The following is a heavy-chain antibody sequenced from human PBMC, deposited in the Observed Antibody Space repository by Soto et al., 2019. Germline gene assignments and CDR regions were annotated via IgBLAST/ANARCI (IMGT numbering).Heavy chain of an antibody. V-gene: IGHV3-11*06. CDR3: ARVPRSPGIAAAGLDC. CDR2: ISSSSSYT. Sequence: GGSMRLSCAASGLTFSDYYMSWIRQAPGKGLEWVSYISSSSSYTNYADSVKGRFTISRDNAKNSLYLQMNSLRAEDTAVYYCARVPRSPGIAAAGLDCWGQGTLVTVSS. D-gene: IGHD6-13*01. CDR1: GLTFSDYY. J-gene: IGHJ4*02.